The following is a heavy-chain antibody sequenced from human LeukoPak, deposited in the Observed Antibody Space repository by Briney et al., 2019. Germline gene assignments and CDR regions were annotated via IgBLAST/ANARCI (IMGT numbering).Heavy chain of an antibody. CDR1: GGSISSGSYY. V-gene: IGHV4-61*02. D-gene: IGHD2-2*01. Sequence: SQTLSLTCTVSGGSISSGSYYWSWIRQPAGKGLERIGRIYTSGSTNYNPSLKSRVTISVDTSKNQFSLKLSSVTAADTAVYYCARDRRICSSTSCSTYYYYYYMDVWGKRTTVTVSS. CDR2: IYTSGST. J-gene: IGHJ6*03. CDR3: ARDRRICSSTSCSTYYYYYYMDV.